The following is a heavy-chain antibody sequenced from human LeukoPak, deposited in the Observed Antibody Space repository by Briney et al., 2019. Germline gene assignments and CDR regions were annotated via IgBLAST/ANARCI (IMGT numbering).Heavy chain of an antibody. V-gene: IGHV3-11*04. Sequence: PGGSLRLSCAASAITFSTYAMSWIRQAPGKGLEWVSYISSSGSTIYYADSVKGRFTISRDNAKNSLYLQMNSLRAEDTAVYYCARSGVPDAFDIWGQGTMVTVSS. CDR1: AITFSTYA. CDR3: ARSGVPDAFDI. D-gene: IGHD3-10*01. J-gene: IGHJ3*02. CDR2: ISSSGSTI.